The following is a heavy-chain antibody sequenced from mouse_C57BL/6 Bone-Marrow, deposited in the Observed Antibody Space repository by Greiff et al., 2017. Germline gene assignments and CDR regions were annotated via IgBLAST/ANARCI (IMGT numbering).Heavy chain of an antibody. CDR3: ARSGPLGRSFDY. CDR2: IYPTSGRT. V-gene: IGHV1-55*01. Sequence: QVQLQQPGAELVKPGASVKMSCKASGYTFTSYWITWVKQRPGQGLEWIGDIYPTSGRTNYNEKFKSKAILTVDTSSNTAYMQLSSLPSEDSAVFYCARSGPLGRSFDYWGQGTTLTV. CDR1: GYTFTSYW. D-gene: IGHD4-1*01. J-gene: IGHJ2*01.